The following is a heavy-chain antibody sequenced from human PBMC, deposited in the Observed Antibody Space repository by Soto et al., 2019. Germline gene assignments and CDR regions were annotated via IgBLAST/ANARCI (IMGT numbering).Heavy chain of an antibody. CDR3: ARDLRPWGYYFDY. Sequence: SETLSLTCTVSGGSISSGGYYWSWIRQHPGKGLEWIGYIYYSGSTYYNPSLKSRVTISVDTSKNQFSLKLSSVTAADTAVYYCARDLRPWGYYFDYWGQGTLVTVSS. CDR1: GGSISSGGYY. D-gene: IGHD3-16*01. CDR2: IYYSGST. V-gene: IGHV4-30-4*08. J-gene: IGHJ4*02.